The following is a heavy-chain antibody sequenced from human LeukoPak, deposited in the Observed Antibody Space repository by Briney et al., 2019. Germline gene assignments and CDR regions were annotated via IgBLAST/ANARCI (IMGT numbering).Heavy chain of an antibody. D-gene: IGHD6-19*01. CDR2: IYSGGSP. V-gene: IGHV3-53*01. Sequence: PGGSLRLSCAVSGFSVSSNYMSWVRQAPGKGLEWVSIIYSGGSPYYADSVKGRFTISRDNPKNTLYLQMNSLRAGDTAVYYCARVPPQWLGAFDYWGQGTLVTVSS. CDR3: ARVPPQWLGAFDY. J-gene: IGHJ4*02. CDR1: GFSVSSNY.